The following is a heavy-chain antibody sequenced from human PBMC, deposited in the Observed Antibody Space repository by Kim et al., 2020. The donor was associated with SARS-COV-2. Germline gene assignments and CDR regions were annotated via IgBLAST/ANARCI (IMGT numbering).Heavy chain of an antibody. CDR3: ANFEF. J-gene: IGHJ4*02. CDR2: YEGSNK. Sequence: YEGSNKYYEEAVRGRCTSSRDNSKNMLFLQMNSRGAEDTAVYYCANFEFWGQGTLVTVSS. V-gene: IGHV3-33*06.